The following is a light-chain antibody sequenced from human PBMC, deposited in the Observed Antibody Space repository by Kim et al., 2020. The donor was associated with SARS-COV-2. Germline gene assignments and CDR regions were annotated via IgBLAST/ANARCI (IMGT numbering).Light chain of an antibody. CDR1: EDLANY. CDR3: QRHDSDLT. CDR2: AAS. V-gene: IGKV1-9*01. Sequence: HLTQSPPSLSASVGDRVTITCRASEDLANYLAWYQVKPGKPPKLLIYAASKLQSGVPSRFSARKSGTDFTLTISSLQPEDFATYYCQRHDSDLTFGPGTKVDIK. J-gene: IGKJ3*01.